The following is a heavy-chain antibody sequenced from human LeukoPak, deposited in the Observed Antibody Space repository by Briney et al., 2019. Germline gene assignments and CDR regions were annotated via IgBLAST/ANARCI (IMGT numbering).Heavy chain of an antibody. D-gene: IGHD2-2*01. CDR1: GGTFSSYA. J-gene: IGHJ4*02. CDR2: IIPTFGTI. CDR3: GIDKKSRVPATADVF. Sequence: GASVKVSCKASGGTFSSYAISWVRQAAGHGLEWMGGIIPTFGTIDYAQKFQGRATMTADESSSTACMELSSLRSEGTALYALGIDKKSRVPATADVFWGQRTLLTLPS. V-gene: IGHV1-69*13.